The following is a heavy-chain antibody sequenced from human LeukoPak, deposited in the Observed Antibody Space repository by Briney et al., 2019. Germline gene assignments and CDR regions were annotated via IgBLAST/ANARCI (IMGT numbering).Heavy chain of an antibody. CDR2: INPSGSST. CDR3: ARDNSVGETAWWFDP. V-gene: IGHV1-46*01. J-gene: IGHJ5*02. Sequence: ASVKVSCKASGYSFTSYYMHWVRQAPGQGLEWMGLINPSGSSTTYAQRFQGRVTMTRDISTSTDCMELTSLTSDDTAMYYCARDNSVGETAWWFDPWGQGTLVTVSS. D-gene: IGHD1-26*01. CDR1: GYSFTSYY.